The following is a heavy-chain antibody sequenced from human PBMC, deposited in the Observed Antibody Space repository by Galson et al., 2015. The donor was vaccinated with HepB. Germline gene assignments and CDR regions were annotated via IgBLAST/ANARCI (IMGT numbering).Heavy chain of an antibody. CDR3: ARDYSGSYFDY. V-gene: IGHV3-74*01. D-gene: IGHD1-26*01. J-gene: IGHJ4*02. CDR2: INSDGRST. Sequence: SLRLSCAASGFTFSSYWMHWVRQAPGKGLVWVSRINSDGRSTSYADSVKGRFTISRDNAKNTLFLQMNSLRAEDTAVYYCARDYSGSYFDYWGQGTLVTVSS. CDR1: GFTFSSYW.